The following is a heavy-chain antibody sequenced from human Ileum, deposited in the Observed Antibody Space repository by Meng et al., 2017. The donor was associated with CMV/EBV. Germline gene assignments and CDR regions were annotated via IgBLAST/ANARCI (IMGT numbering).Heavy chain of an antibody. CDR1: GFRFDDYA. CDR3: TRENSGRAMDV. V-gene: IGHV3-9*01. CDR2: ISWNSGSI. J-gene: IGHJ6*02. D-gene: IGHD3-10*01. Sequence: SLKISCAASGFRFDDYAMHWVRQAPQKGLEWVSGISWNSGSIGYADSVRGRFTISRDNAKNTLYLQMNSLRVEDRGVYYCTRENSGRAMDVWGQGTTVTVSS.